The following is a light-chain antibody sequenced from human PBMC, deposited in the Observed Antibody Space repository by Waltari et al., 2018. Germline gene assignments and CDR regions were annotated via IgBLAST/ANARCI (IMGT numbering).Light chain of an antibody. CDR1: QTLLYNSNNKNY. Sequence: DIVMTQSPDSLSLSLGDRATINCKSSQTLLYNSNNKNYLSWYQQKPGQPPKLLIYWASTRDSGVPDRFSGSGSGTDFTLAISSLQAEDVAVYYCQQYYSGLTFGRGTRVEIK. CDR2: WAS. V-gene: IGKV4-1*01. CDR3: QQYYSGLT. J-gene: IGKJ4*01.